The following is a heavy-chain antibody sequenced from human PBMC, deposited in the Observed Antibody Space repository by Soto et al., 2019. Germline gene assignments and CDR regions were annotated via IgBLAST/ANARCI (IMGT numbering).Heavy chain of an antibody. CDR1: GFTVSDHY. J-gene: IGHJ6*02. Sequence: QVQLVESGGGLVKPGGSLRLSCAVSGFTVSDHYMTWIRQAPGKGLEWVSYISGSGTYTNYADSVKGRFIISRDIAQNARGLQINSLRAEDTAVYDCARSSGWRQVVGYKYGLDVWGQGTAVTVSS. D-gene: IGHD3-22*01. CDR2: ISGSGTYT. CDR3: ARSSGWRQVVGYKYGLDV. V-gene: IGHV3-11*06.